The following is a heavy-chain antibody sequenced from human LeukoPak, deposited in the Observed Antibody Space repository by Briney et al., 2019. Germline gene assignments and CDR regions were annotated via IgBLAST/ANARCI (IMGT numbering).Heavy chain of an antibody. V-gene: IGHV3-74*01. Sequence: GGSLRLSCAASGFTFSSYWMHWVRQAPGKGLVWVSRINSDGSSTSYADSVKGRFTISRDNAKNTLYQQMNSLRAEDTAVYYCARDWYGDSGFDYWGQGTLVTVSS. D-gene: IGHD4-17*01. CDR1: GFTFSSYW. CDR2: INSDGSST. CDR3: ARDWYGDSGFDY. J-gene: IGHJ4*02.